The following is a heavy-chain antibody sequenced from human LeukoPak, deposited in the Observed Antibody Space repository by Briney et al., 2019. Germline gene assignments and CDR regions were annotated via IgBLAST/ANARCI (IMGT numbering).Heavy chain of an antibody. V-gene: IGHV3-23*01. CDR2: ISGSDGST. D-gene: IGHD2-2*01. CDR1: GFTFSSYA. CDR3: AKVETSGGANCYALDY. J-gene: IGHJ4*02. Sequence: GGSLRLSCAASGFTFSSYAMTWVRQAPGKGLEWVSAISGSDGSTYYADSVKGRFTISRDDSQTTLYLQMNSLSAEDTAVYYCAKVETSGGANCYALDYWGQGTLVTVSS.